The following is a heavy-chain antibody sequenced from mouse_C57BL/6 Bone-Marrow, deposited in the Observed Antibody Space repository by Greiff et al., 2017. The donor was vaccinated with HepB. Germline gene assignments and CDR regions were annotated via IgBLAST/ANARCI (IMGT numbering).Heavy chain of an antibody. V-gene: IGHV1-64*01. CDR2: IHLNNGST. J-gene: IGHJ3*01. CDR3: ARGGTTVVAPFAY. D-gene: IGHD1-1*01. Sequence: QVQLQQPGAALVKPGASVKLSCKASGYTFTSYWMHWVKQRPGQGLEWIGMIHLNNGSTNYNEKFKSKATLTVDKSSSTAYMRLSSLTSEDSAGYYCARGGTTVVAPFAYWGQGTLVTVSA. CDR1: GYTFTSYW.